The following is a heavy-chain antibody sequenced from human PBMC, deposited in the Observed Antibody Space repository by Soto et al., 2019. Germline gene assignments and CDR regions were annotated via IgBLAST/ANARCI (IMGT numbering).Heavy chain of an antibody. CDR1: RDTFTSYY. J-gene: IGHJ3*02. D-gene: IGHD3-22*01. Sequence: ASVKVSCKAPRDTFTSYYINWVRQAPGQGLEWMGVINPHGGSTAYAQKLQGRVTMTTDTSTSTAYMELRSLRSDDTAVYYCASQHYYDSSGWSDAFDIWGQGAMVTVSS. V-gene: IGHV1-18*04. CDR2: INPHGGST. CDR3: ASQHYYDSSGWSDAFDI.